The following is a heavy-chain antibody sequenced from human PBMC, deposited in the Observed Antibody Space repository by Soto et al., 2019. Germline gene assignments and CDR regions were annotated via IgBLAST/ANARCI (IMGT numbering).Heavy chain of an antibody. D-gene: IGHD3-10*02. V-gene: IGHV1-3*01. CDR2: INAGNGNT. CDR1: GYTFTSYA. Sequence: ASVKVSCKASGYTFTSYAMHWVRQAPGQRLEWMGWINAGNGNTKYSQKFQGRVTITRDTSASTAYMELSSLRSEDTAVYYCARVRQPTMSPAPQLGMDVWGQGTTVTVSS. CDR3: ARVRQPTMSPAPQLGMDV. J-gene: IGHJ6*02.